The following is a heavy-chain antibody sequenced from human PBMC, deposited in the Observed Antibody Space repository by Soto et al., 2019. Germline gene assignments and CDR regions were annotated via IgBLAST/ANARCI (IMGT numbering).Heavy chain of an antibody. Sequence: QVQLLQSGAEVKKPGASVKVSCKASGYMFNTYGITWVRQAPGQGLEWMGWISVDNGNIDYAQKFEGRVTMTTDTSTSTAYMELKSLTSDDTVVYYCARTYGSGDYFLPFEYWGQGTPVSVSS. V-gene: IGHV1-18*01. D-gene: IGHD3-10*01. J-gene: IGHJ4*02. CDR2: ISVDNGNI. CDR3: ARTYGSGDYFLPFEY. CDR1: GYMFNTYG.